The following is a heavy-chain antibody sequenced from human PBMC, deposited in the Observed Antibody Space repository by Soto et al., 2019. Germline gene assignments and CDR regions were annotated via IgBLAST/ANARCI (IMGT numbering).Heavy chain of an antibody. V-gene: IGHV4-59*08. D-gene: IGHD3-22*01. CDR1: GGSISSYY. Sequence: SETLSLTCTVSGGSISSYYWSWIRQPPGKGLEWIGYIYYSGSTNYNPSLKSRVTISVDTSKNQFSLKLSSVTAADTAVYYCASSGYYPGTYYFDYWGQGTLVTVSS. CDR3: ASSGYYPGTYYFDY. CDR2: IYYSGST. J-gene: IGHJ4*02.